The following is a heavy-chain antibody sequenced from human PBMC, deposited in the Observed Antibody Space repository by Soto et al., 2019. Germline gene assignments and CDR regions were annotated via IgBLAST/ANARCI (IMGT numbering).Heavy chain of an antibody. J-gene: IGHJ6*02. CDR1: GGTFSSYA. CDR3: ASVGYSYGRDYYYYGMDV. CDR2: IIPIFGTA. Sequence: ASVKVSCKASGGTFSSYAISWVRQAPGQGLEWMGGIIPIFGTANYAQKFQGRVTITADESTSTAYMELSSLRSEDTAVYYCASVGYSYGRDYYYYGMDVWGQGTTVTVSS. D-gene: IGHD5-18*01. V-gene: IGHV1-69*13.